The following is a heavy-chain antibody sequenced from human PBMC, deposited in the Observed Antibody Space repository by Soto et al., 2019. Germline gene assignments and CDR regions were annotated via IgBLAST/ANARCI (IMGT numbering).Heavy chain of an antibody. CDR3: VRWSYLDY. CDR2: ISGSDGKT. J-gene: IGHJ4*02. V-gene: IGHV3-23*01. CDR1: GFTFSTYS. D-gene: IGHD3-3*01. Sequence: GGSMRLSCAASGFTFSTYSMNWVRQAPGKGLEWVSTISGSDGKTFYADSVKGRFSISRDTSKNMLYLQMNNLRGDDTAVYYCVRWSYLDYWGQGTRVTVSS.